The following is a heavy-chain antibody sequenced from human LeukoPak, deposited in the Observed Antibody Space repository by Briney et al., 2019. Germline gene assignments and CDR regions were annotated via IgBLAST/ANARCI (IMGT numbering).Heavy chain of an antibody. CDR2: INPSGGST. D-gene: IGHD6-6*01. Sequence: ASVNVSCTASGYTFTSYYMHWVRQAPGQGLEWMGIINPSGGSTSYAQKFQGRVTMTRDTSTSTVYMELSSLRSEDTAVYYCARGDSSYYWFDPWGQGTLVTVSS. CDR3: ARGDSSYYWFDP. J-gene: IGHJ5*02. V-gene: IGHV1-46*01. CDR1: GYTFTSYY.